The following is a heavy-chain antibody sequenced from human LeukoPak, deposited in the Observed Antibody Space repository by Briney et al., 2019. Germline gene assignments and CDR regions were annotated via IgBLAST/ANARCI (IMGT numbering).Heavy chain of an antibody. CDR2: IYYSGST. CDR1: GGSVSSGSCF. CDR3: ARDLLNEGNHLDY. J-gene: IGHJ4*02. Sequence: PSETLSLTCTVSGGSVSSGSCFWSWTRQPPGKGLEWIGYIYYSGSTYYNPSLKSRVTISVDTSKNQFSLKLSSVTAADTAVYYCARDLLNEGNHLDYWGQGTLVTVSS. V-gene: IGHV4-30-4*01. D-gene: IGHD4-23*01.